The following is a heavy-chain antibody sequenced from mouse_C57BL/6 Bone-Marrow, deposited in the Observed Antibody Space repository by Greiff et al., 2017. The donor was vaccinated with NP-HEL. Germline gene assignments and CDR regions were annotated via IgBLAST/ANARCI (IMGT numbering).Heavy chain of an antibody. CDR3: TVVTTLYYYAMVY. CDR2: IRLKSDNYAT. V-gene: IGHV6-3*01. Sequence: EVMLVESGGGLVQPGGSMKLSCVASGFTFSNYWMNWVRQSPEKGLEWVAQIRLKSDNYATHYAESVKGRFTISRDDSKSSVYLQMNNLRAEDTGIYYCTVVTTLYYYAMVYWGQGTSVTVSS. D-gene: IGHD2-1*01. J-gene: IGHJ4*01. CDR1: GFTFSNYW.